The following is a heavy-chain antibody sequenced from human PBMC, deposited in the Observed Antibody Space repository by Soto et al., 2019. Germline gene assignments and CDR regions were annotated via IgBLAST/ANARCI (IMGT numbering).Heavy chain of an antibody. D-gene: IGHD4-17*01. J-gene: IGHJ4*02. CDR1: VGSISSSSYY. Sequence: ETLSLTCTVSVGSISSSSYYWGWIRQPPGKGLEWIGSIYYSGSTYYNSSLKSRVTISVDTSKNQFSLKVSSVTAADTAVYYGARHDRDYGDQIDYWGQGTLVTVSS. CDR3: ARHDRDYGDQIDY. CDR2: IYYSGST. V-gene: IGHV4-39*01.